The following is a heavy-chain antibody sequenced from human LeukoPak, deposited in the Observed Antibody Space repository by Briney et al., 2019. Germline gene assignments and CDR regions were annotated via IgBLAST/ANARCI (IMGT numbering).Heavy chain of an antibody. CDR2: IYYSGST. V-gene: IGHV4-59*12. Sequence: SETLSLTCTVFGGSISSYYWSWIRQPPGKGLEWIGYIYYSGSTNYNPSLKSRVTISVDTSKNQFSLKLSSVTAADTAVYYCARDSFSSYCSSTSRSSFDYWGQGTLVTVSS. D-gene: IGHD2-2*01. J-gene: IGHJ4*02. CDR3: ARDSFSSYCSSTSRSSFDY. CDR1: GGSISSYY.